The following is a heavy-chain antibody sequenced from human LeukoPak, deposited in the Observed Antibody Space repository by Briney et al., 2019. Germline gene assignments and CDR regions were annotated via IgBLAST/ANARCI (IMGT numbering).Heavy chain of an antibody. CDR3: VRESRPGGAMGLYHNLDY. V-gene: IGHV3-7*01. CDR2: IKEDGTEK. Sequence: GGSLRLSCSGSGFTFSDFWMTWVRQTPGKGLEWVANIKEDGTEKNLVDSVKGRFTISRDNTKNLLFLEMNNLRGDDTAIYYCVRESRPGGAMGLYHNLDYWGQGTLVAVSS. J-gene: IGHJ4*02. CDR1: GFTFSDFW. D-gene: IGHD1-1*01.